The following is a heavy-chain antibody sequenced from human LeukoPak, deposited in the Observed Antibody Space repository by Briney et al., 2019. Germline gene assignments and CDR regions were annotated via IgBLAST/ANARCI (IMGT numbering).Heavy chain of an antibody. J-gene: IGHJ4*02. Sequence: PGGSLRLSCAASGFTFSSYAMSWVRQAPGKGLEWVSAISGSGGSTYYADSVKGRFTISRDNSKNTLYLQMNSPRAEDTAVYYCAKGKSGVEYYPTPLGYWGQGTLVTVSS. CDR1: GFTFSSYA. V-gene: IGHV3-23*01. D-gene: IGHD3-16*01. CDR3: AKGKSGVEYYPTPLGY. CDR2: ISGSGGST.